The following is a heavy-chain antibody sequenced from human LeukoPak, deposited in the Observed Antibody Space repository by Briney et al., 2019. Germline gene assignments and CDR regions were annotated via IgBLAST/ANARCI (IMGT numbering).Heavy chain of an antibody. D-gene: IGHD3-10*01. Sequence: NPSETLSLTCTVSGGSISSSNWWSWVRQPPGKGLEWIGEIYLSGITNYNPSLKSRVTISVDKSKNQFSLRLSSVTAADTAVYYCAREYYYGSGTNGMDVWGQGTTVTVSS. CDR2: IYLSGIT. J-gene: IGHJ6*02. CDR3: AREYYYGSGTNGMDV. V-gene: IGHV4-4*02. CDR1: GGSISSSNW.